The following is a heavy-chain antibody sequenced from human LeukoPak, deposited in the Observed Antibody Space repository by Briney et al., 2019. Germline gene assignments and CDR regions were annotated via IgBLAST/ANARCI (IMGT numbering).Heavy chain of an antibody. D-gene: IGHD6-19*01. CDR1: GFTFDDYA. J-gene: IGHJ4*02. V-gene: IGHV3-9*01. Sequence: PGRSLRLSCAASGFTFDDYAMHWVRQAPGKGLEWVSGISWNSGSIGYADSVKGRFTISRDNAKNSLYLQMNSLRAEDTALYYCAKDRGWEIDYWGQGTLVTVSS. CDR2: ISWNSGSI. CDR3: AKDRGWEIDY.